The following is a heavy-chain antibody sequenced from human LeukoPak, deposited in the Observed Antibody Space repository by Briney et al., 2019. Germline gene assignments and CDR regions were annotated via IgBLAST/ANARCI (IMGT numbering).Heavy chain of an antibody. CDR1: GGSISSSSYY. V-gene: IGHV4-39*07. CDR3: AREPRLLWFGELPLGWFDP. CDR2: IYYSGIT. Sequence: SETLSLTCTVSGGSISSSSYYWGWIRQPPGQGLEWIGSIYYSGITNYNPSLMSRVTISVDTSKNQFSLKLSSVTAADTAVYHCAREPRLLWFGELPLGWFDPWGQGTLVTVSS. D-gene: IGHD3-10*01. J-gene: IGHJ5*02.